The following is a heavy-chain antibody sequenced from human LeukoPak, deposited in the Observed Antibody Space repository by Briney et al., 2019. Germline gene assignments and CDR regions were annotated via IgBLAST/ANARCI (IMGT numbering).Heavy chain of an antibody. CDR1: GGSISSSSYY. CDR3: ARGLSGYSYGLFDY. V-gene: IGHV4-39*07. D-gene: IGHD5-18*01. CDR2: IYYSGST. J-gene: IGHJ4*02. Sequence: SETLSLTCTVSGGSISSSSYYWGWIRQPPGKGLEWIGSIYYSGSTYYNPSLKSRVTISVDTSKNQFSLKLSSVTAADTAVYYCARGLSGYSYGLFDYWGQGTLVTVSS.